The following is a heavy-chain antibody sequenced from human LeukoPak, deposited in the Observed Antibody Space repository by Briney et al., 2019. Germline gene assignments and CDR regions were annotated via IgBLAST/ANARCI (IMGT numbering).Heavy chain of an antibody. CDR2: ISYDGSNK. J-gene: IGHJ5*02. V-gene: IGHV3-30*18. Sequence: GGSLRLSCAASGFTFSSYGMHWVRQAPDKGLEWVAVISYDGSNKYYADSVKGRFTISRDNSKNTLYLQMNSLRAEDTAVYYCAKDPGFDPWGQGTLVTVSS. CDR3: AKDPGFDP. CDR1: GFTFSSYG.